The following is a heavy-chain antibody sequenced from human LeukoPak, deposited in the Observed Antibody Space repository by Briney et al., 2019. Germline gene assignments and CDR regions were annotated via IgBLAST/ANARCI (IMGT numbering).Heavy chain of an antibody. D-gene: IGHD1-26*01. Sequence: GRSLRLSCSASGFTFGDYGISWVRQAPGKGLEWVGFIRSKAYGGTTEYAASVKGRFTISRDDSKSIAYLQMNGLKTEDTGVYYCTRDRGSYHLDYWGQGTLVTVSS. CDR1: GFTFGDYG. CDR3: TRDRGSYHLDY. J-gene: IGHJ4*02. CDR2: IRSKAYGGTT. V-gene: IGHV3-49*04.